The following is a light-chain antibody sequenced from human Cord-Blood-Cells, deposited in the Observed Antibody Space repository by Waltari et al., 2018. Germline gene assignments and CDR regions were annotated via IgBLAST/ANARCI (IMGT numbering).Light chain of an antibody. J-gene: IGLJ3*02. V-gene: IGLV2-14*01. CDR1: SRDVGGFTY. Sequence: QSALTQPASVSGSPGQSLTLSCTGTSRDVGGFTYVSWYQQHPGQAPKLMIYDVSNRPSGVSTRFSGSKSGNTASLTISGLQAEDEADYYCSSYTSSSTWVFGGGTKLTVL. CDR2: DVS. CDR3: SSYTSSSTWV.